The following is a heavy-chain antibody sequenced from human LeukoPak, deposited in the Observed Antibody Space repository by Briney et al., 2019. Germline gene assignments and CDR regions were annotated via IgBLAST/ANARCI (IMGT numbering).Heavy chain of an antibody. CDR1: GGSFSGYY. CDR2: INHSGST. Sequence: SETLSLTCAVYGGSFSGYYWSWIRQPPGKGLEWIGEINHSGSTNYNPSLKSRVTISVDTSKNQFSLKLSSVTAADTAVYYCARDPYGLGSYYYSGMDVWGQGTTVTVSS. J-gene: IGHJ6*02. CDR3: ARDPYGLGSYYYSGMDV. D-gene: IGHD3-10*01. V-gene: IGHV4-34*01.